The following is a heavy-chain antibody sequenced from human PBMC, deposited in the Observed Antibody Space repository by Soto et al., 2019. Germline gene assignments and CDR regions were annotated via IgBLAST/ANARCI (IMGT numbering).Heavy chain of an antibody. CDR2: IRSKANSDAT. Sequence: EVQLVESGGGLVQPGGSLKLSCAASGFTFSGSAMHWVRQASGKGLEWVGRIRSKANSDATAYAASVKGRFTISRDDSKNTAYLQMNSLKPEDTAVYYCTTRDLGYCSGGSCYVVDFDYWGQGTLVTVSS. D-gene: IGHD2-15*01. CDR1: GFTFSGSA. CDR3: TTRDLGYCSGGSCYVVDFDY. V-gene: IGHV3-73*02. J-gene: IGHJ4*02.